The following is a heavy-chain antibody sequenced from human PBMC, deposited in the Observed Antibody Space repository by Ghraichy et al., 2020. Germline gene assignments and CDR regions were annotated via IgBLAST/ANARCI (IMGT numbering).Heavy chain of an antibody. Sequence: SQTLSLTCTVSGGSISSYYWSWIRQPPGKGLEWIGYIYYSGSTNYNPSLKSRVTISVDTSKNQFSLKLSSVTAADTAVYYCARDRAAAGRVDYFDYWGQGTLVTVSS. CDR2: IYYSGST. D-gene: IGHD6-13*01. V-gene: IGHV4-59*01. CDR1: GGSISSYY. J-gene: IGHJ4*02. CDR3: ARDRAAAGRVDYFDY.